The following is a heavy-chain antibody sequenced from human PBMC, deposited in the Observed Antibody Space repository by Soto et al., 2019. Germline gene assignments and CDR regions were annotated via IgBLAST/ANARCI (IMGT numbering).Heavy chain of an antibody. D-gene: IGHD2-2*01. Sequence: PSETLSLTCAVSGGSISSGGYSWSWIRQPPGKGLEWIGYIYHSGSTYYNPSLKSRVTISVDRSKNQFSLKLSSVTAADTAVYYCASYRGYQEYFPHWGQGTLVTVSS. J-gene: IGHJ1*01. CDR2: IYHSGST. CDR1: GGSISSGGYS. CDR3: ASYRGYQEYFPH. V-gene: IGHV4-30-2*02.